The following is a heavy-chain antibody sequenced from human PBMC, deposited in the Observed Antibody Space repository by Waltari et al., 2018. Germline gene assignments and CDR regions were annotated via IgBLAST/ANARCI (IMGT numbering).Heavy chain of an antibody. V-gene: IGHV3-53*01. CDR3: AREPMQQQLVGGPFDY. CDR1: GFTVSSNY. D-gene: IGHD6-13*01. CDR2: IYSGGST. Sequence: EVQLVESGGGLIQPGGSLRLSCAASGFTVSSNYMSWVRQAPGKGLEWVSVIYSGGSTYYADSVKGRFTISRDNSKNTLYLQTNSLRAEDTAVYYCAREPMQQQLVGGPFDYWGQGTLVTVSS. J-gene: IGHJ4*02.